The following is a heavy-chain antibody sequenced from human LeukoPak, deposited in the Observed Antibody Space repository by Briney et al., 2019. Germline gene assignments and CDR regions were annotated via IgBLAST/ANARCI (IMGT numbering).Heavy chain of an antibody. D-gene: IGHD3-22*01. J-gene: IGHJ4*02. CDR1: GFTFSSYG. V-gene: IGHV3-30*02. Sequence: PGGSLRLSCAASGFTFSSYGMHWVRQAPGKGLEWVAFIRYDGSNKYYADSVKGRFTISRDNSKNTLYLQMNSLRAEDTAVYYCANINYYDSSGYPSAYWGQGTLVTVSS. CDR2: IRYDGSNK. CDR3: ANINYYDSSGYPSAY.